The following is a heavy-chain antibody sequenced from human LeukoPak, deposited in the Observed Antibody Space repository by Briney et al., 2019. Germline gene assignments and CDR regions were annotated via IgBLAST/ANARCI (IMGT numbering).Heavy chain of an antibody. Sequence: GGSLRLSCAASGFTFSSYSMNWVRQAPGKGLEWVSFIGSSSSYIYYADSVKSRFTISRDNAKNSLYLQMNSLRAEDTAVYYCARDVGSGSYSASDSWGQGTLVTVSS. CDR1: GFTFSSYS. CDR2: IGSSSSYI. D-gene: IGHD3-10*01. V-gene: IGHV3-21*01. J-gene: IGHJ4*02. CDR3: ARDVGSGSYSASDS.